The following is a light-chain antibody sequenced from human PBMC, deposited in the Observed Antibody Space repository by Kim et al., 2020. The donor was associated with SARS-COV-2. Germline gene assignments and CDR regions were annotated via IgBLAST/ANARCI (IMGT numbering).Light chain of an antibody. CDR1: SLRSYY. V-gene: IGLV3-19*01. CDR3: NSRDISANHVSVV. Sequence: SSELTQDPAVSVALGQTVRITCQGDSLRSYYASWYQQKPGQAPVLVIYGKNNRPSGIPDRFSGSSSGNTASLTITGAQAEDEADYYCNSRDISANHVSVV. CDR2: GKN. J-gene: IGLJ2*01.